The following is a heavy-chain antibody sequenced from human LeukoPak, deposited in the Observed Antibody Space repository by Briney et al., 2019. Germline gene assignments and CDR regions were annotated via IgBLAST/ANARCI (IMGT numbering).Heavy chain of an antibody. J-gene: IGHJ3*02. Sequence: GGSLRLSCVASGFSFDDYAMHWVRQVPGKGLEWVSGISWNSGSIGYADSVKGRFTISRDNAKNSLYLQMNSLRAEDTALYYCAKDLEVAGYDAFGIWGQGTMVTVSS. CDR2: ISWNSGSI. D-gene: IGHD6-19*01. CDR3: AKDLEVAGYDAFGI. CDR1: GFSFDDYA. V-gene: IGHV3-9*01.